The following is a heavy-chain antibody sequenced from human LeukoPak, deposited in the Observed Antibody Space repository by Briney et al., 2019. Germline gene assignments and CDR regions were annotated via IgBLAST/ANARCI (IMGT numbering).Heavy chain of an antibody. V-gene: IGHV1-8*01. CDR3: ARGRPTNLGGIY. CDR1: GYTFTSHH. Sequence: ASVKVPCKASGYTFTSHHINWVRQAAGQGLEWMGWMNPGSGNRVYAQKFQGRVTMTWDTSISTAYMELSSLTSDDTGVYYCARGRPTNLGGIYWGQGTQVTVSS. CDR2: MNPGSGNR. J-gene: IGHJ4*02. D-gene: IGHD7-27*01.